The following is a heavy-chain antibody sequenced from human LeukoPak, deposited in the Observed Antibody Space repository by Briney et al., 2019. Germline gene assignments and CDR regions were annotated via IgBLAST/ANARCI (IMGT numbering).Heavy chain of an antibody. CDR1: GGPITSNF. CDR2: LYNTVNT. CDR3: ARAKPDWNPPDY. Sequence: SETLSLTCTVSGGPITSNFWSWIRQPPGKGLEWIGYLYNTVNTKYNPSLKSRATISGDTSKNQFSLKLNSLSAADTAVYSCARAKPDWNPPDYWGQGILVTVSS. D-gene: IGHD1-1*01. V-gene: IGHV4-59*08. J-gene: IGHJ4*02.